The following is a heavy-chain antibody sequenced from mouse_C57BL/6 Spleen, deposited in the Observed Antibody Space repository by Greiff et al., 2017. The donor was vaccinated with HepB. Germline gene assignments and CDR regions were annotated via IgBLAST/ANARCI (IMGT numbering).Heavy chain of an antibody. CDR2: IDPSDSET. V-gene: IGHV1-52*01. D-gene: IGHD1-1*01. CDR1: GYTFTSYW. Sequence: QVQLQQPGAELVRPGSSVKLSCKASGYTFTSYWMHWVKQRPIQGLEWIGNIDPSDSETHYNQKFKDKATLTVDKSSSTAYMQLSSLTSEDSAVYYCARSYYYGSRPWWYFDVWGTGTTVTVSS. J-gene: IGHJ1*03. CDR3: ARSYYYGSRPWWYFDV.